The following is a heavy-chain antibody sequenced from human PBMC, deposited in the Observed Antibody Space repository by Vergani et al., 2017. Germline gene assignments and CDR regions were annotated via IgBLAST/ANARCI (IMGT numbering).Heavy chain of an antibody. D-gene: IGHD3-10*01. V-gene: IGHV4-61*02. Sequence: QVQLQESGPGLVKPSQTLSLTCTVSGGSISSGSYYWSWIRQPAGKGLEWIGRIYTSGSTNYNPSLKSRVTISVDTSKNQFSLILNSVTAADTAVYYCARGTYGSDAFDIWGRGTMVTVSS. J-gene: IGHJ3*02. CDR3: ARGTYGSDAFDI. CDR2: IYTSGST. CDR1: GGSISSGSYY.